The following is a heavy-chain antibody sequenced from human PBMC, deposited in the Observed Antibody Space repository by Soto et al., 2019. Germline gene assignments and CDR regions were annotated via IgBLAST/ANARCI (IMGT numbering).Heavy chain of an antibody. Sequence: PSETLSLTCAVYGGSFSGYYWSWIRQPPGKGLEWIGEINHSGSTNYNPSLKSRVTISVDTSKNQFSLKLSSVTAADTAVYYRARKDKYYDFWSGPWGQGTLVTVSS. CDR1: GGSFSGYY. V-gene: IGHV4-34*01. CDR2: INHSGST. D-gene: IGHD3-3*01. J-gene: IGHJ4*02. CDR3: ARKDKYYDFWSGP.